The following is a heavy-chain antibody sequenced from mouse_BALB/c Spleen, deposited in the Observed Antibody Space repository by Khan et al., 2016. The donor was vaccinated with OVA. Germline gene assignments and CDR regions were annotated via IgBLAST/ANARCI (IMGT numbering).Heavy chain of an antibody. J-gene: IGHJ4*01. Sequence: QVQLQQSGPELVKPGASVRISCKASGYTFTTYYLHWVKQRPGQGLEWIGWIYPGNVNTKYNERFKGKATLTADKSSSTAYMHLSSLTSEDSAVFFCARDDYFVGDAMDHWGQGTSVTVSS. CDR1: GYTFTTYY. V-gene: IGHV1S56*01. CDR3: ARDDYFVGDAMDH. CDR2: IYPGNVNT. D-gene: IGHD2-4*01.